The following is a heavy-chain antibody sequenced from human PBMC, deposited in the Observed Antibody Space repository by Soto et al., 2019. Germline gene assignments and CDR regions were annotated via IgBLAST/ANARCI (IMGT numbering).Heavy chain of an antibody. V-gene: IGHV4-30-2*01. CDR3: ARESRPLWFDP. J-gene: IGHJ5*02. Sequence: SETLSLTCAVSGGSISSGGYSWSWIRQPPGKGLEWIGYIYHSGSTYYNPSLKSRVTISVDRSKNQFSLKLSSVTAADTAVYYCARESRPLWFDPWGQGTLVTVSS. CDR1: GGSISSGGYS. CDR2: IYHSGST.